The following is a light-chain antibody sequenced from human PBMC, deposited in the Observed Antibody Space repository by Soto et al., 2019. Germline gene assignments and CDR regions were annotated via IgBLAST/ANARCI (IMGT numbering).Light chain of an antibody. Sequence: EIVLTQSPGTLSLSPGERATLSCRASQSLNTYLGWYQQKPGQAPRLLISDASNRATGIPARFSGSGSGTDFTLTISSLEPEDFAVYYCQQRSDWPPITFGQGTRLEIK. CDR3: QQRSDWPPIT. CDR2: DAS. CDR1: QSLNTY. J-gene: IGKJ5*01. V-gene: IGKV3-11*01.